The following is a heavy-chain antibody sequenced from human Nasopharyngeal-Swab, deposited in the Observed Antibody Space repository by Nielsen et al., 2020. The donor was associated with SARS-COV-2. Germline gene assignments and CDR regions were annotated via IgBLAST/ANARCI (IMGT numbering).Heavy chain of an antibody. CDR3: ARTDPGVPS. J-gene: IGHJ4*02. CDR1: GFTFIYYY. CDR2: ISGSGGTI. D-gene: IGHD7-27*01. Sequence: GESLKISCVASGFTFIYYYMTLIRQAPGKGLEWVSYISGSGGTIYYTDSVEGRFTISRDNAKNSLYLQMNSLRAEDTAVYYCARTDPGVPSWGQGTLVTVSS. V-gene: IGHV3-11*01.